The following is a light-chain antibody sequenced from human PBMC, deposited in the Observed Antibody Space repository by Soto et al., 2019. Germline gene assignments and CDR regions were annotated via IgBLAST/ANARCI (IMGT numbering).Light chain of an antibody. Sequence: DMVLAESPGSVAVSLGGRACSSWKSSMSVFFSVNKLNYLAWYQQKPGQPPKSPLHYASTREPGIPARFSGRGFGTDSTPTTSSVQAEDVAVYYGQPCYSSPWPVGQVTKVDIK. CDR2: YAS. J-gene: IGKJ1*01. CDR1: MSVFFSVNKLNY. V-gene: IGKV4-1*01. CDR3: QPCYSSPWP.